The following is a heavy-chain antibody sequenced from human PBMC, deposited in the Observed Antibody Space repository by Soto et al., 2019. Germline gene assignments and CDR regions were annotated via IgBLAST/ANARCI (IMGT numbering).Heavy chain of an antibody. CDR1: GGSISSGGYY. V-gene: IGHV4-39*07. J-gene: IGHJ6*02. CDR3: ARIVPAAIFFGYYYYGMDV. Sequence: SETLSLTCTVSGGSISSGGYYWSWIRQPPGKGLEWIGEINHSGSTNYNPSLKSRVTISVDTSKNQFSLKLSSVTAADTAVYYCARIVPAAIFFGYYYYGMDVWGQGTTVTVSS. D-gene: IGHD2-2*02. CDR2: INHSGST.